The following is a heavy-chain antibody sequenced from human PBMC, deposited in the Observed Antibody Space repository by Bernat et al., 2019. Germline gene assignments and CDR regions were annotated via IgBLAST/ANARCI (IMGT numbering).Heavy chain of an antibody. CDR1: GGSISSSNW. CDR2: IYHSGST. CDR3: ARIDWGWYGEEGYYYYYYGMDV. Sequence: QVQLQESGPGLVKPSGTLSLTCAVSGGSISSSNWWSWVRQPPGKGLEWIGEIYHSGSTNYNPSLKSRVTISVDKSKHQFSLKLSSVTAADTAVYYCARIDWGWYGEEGYYYYYYGMDVWGQGTTVTVSS. V-gene: IGHV4-4*02. D-gene: IGHD3-10*01. J-gene: IGHJ6*02.